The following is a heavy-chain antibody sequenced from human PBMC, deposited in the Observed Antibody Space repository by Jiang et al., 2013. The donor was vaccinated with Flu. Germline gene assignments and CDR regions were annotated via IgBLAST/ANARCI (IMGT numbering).Heavy chain of an antibody. CDR3: ARRGEWELSEDDY. CDR2: IDPSDSYT. D-gene: IGHD1-26*01. Sequence: GAEVKKPGESLKISCKGSGYSFTSYWISWVRQMPGKGLEWMGRIDPSDSYTNYSPSFQGHVTISADKSISTAYLQWSSLKASDTAMYYCARRGEWELSEDDYWGQGTLVTVSS. J-gene: IGHJ4*02. CDR1: GYSFTSYW. V-gene: IGHV5-10-1*01.